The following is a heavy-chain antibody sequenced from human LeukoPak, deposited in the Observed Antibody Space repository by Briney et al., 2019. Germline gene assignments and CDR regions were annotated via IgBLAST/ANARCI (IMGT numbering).Heavy chain of an antibody. CDR2: ISNSGGST. CDR1: GFIFSNFA. V-gene: IGHV3-23*01. J-gene: IGHJ4*02. Sequence: GGSLRLSCRTSGFIFSNFAMNWVRQAPGKGLEWVSSISNSGGSTYYADSVKGRFTISRDNSKNTLYLQMNSLRAEDTAVYYCAKEGFDSWGQGTLVTVSS. CDR3: AKEGFDS.